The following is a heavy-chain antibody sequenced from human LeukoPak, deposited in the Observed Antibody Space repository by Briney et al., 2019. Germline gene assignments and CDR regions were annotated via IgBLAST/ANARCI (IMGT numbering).Heavy chain of an antibody. CDR2: INPNSGGT. J-gene: IGHJ6*03. CDR1: GYTFTGYY. CDR3: ARDSRYDYWAYYYYMDV. V-gene: IGHV1-2*02. D-gene: IGHD1-1*01. Sequence: ASVKVSCKASGYTFTGYYMHWVRQAPGQGLEWMGWINPNSGGTNYAQKFQGRVTMTGDTSISTAYMELSRLRSDDTAVYYCARDSRYDYWAYYYYMDVWGKGTTVTVSS.